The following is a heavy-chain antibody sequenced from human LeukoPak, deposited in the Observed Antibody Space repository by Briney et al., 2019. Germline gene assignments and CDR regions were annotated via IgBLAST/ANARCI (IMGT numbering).Heavy chain of an antibody. D-gene: IGHD2/OR15-2a*01. CDR2: ISGSGGST. CDR1: GFTFSSYA. V-gene: IGHV3-23*01. CDR3: AQVRTVIAPVSYY. J-gene: IGHJ4*02. Sequence: GGSLRLSCAASGFTFSSYAMSWVRQAPGKGLEWVSTISGSGGSTFYADSVKGRFAISRDNSKNTLYLQMNSLRAEDTAVFYCAQVRTVIAPVSYYWGQGTLVTVTS.